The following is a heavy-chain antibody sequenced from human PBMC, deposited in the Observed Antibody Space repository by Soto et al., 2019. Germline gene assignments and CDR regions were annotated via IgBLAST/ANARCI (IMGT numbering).Heavy chain of an antibody. J-gene: IGHJ4*02. CDR2: IYYSGST. CDR1: GGSISSYY. Sequence: SETLSLTCTVSGGSISSYYWSWIRQPPGKGPEWIGYIYYSGSTNYNPSLKSRVTISVDTSKNQFSLKLSSVTAADTAVYYCARRHGSCFDYWGQGTLVTVSS. V-gene: IGHV4-59*08. CDR3: ARRHGSCFDY.